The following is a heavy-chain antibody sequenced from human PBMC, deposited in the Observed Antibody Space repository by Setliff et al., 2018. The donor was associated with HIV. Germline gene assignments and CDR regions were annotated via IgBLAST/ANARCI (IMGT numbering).Heavy chain of an antibody. CDR2: INPDSRGT. CDR3: ARGVKGIATTGKYYFDY. Sequence: ASVKVSCKISGYAFTDYSIHWVRQAPGQGLEWVGRINPDSRGTNYAQTFQGRVTMTRDTSVSTAYMELSRLKSDDTAVFYCARGVKGIATTGKYYFDYWGQGTLVTVSS. D-gene: IGHD6-13*01. V-gene: IGHV1-2*06. J-gene: IGHJ4*02. CDR1: GYAFTDYS.